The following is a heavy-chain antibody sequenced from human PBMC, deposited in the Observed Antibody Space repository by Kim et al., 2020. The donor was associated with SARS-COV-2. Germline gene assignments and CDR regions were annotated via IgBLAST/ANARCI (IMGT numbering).Heavy chain of an antibody. D-gene: IGHD6-13*01. CDR2: IIPIFGTA. J-gene: IGHJ4*02. V-gene: IGHV1-69*13. Sequence: SVKVSCKASGGTFSSYAISWVRQAPGQGLEWMGGIIPIFGTANYAQKFQGRVTITADESTSTAYMELSSLRSEDTAVYYCARVSSWYMALDYWGQGTLVTVSS. CDR3: ARVSSWYMALDY. CDR1: GGTFSSYA.